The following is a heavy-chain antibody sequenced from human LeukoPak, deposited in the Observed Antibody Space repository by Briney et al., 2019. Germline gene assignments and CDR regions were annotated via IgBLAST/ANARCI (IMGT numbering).Heavy chain of an antibody. V-gene: IGHV4-31*03. CDR1: GGSISSGGYY. Sequence: SETLSLTCTVSGGSISSGGYYWSWIRQHPGKGLEWIGYIYYSGSTYYNPSLKSRVTISVDTSKNQFSLKLSSVTAADTAVYYCAGSIRDWFDPWGQGTLVTVSS. CDR3: AGSIRDWFDP. J-gene: IGHJ5*02. CDR2: IYYSGST.